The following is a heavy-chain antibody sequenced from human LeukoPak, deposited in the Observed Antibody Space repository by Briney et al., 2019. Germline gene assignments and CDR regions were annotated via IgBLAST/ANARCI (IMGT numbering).Heavy chain of an antibody. CDR3: ARGNLYYYYMDV. J-gene: IGHJ6*03. V-gene: IGHV5-51*01. CDR1: GYTFTNYW. Sequence: GESLKISCEASGYTFTNYWIGWVRQMPGKGLEWMGIIYPDDSDTKYSPSFQGQVTISADKSISTAYLQWSSLKASDTAMYYCARGNLYYYYMDVWGKGTTVTVSS. CDR2: IYPDDSDT. D-gene: IGHD2/OR15-2a*01.